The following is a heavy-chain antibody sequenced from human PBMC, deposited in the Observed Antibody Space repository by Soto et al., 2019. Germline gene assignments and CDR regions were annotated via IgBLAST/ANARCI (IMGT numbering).Heavy chain of an antibody. CDR3: TRDRQDDSSGYYSDAFDI. CDR2: ISGSSSYI. J-gene: IGHJ3*02. CDR1: GFTFRSYS. V-gene: IGHV3-21*01. D-gene: IGHD3-22*01. Sequence: GGSLRLSSAASGFTFRSYSMNWVRQAPGKGLEWVSSISGSSSYIYYADSVKGRFTISRDNAKNSLYLQMNSLRAEDTAVYYCTRDRQDDSSGYYSDAFDIWGQGTMVTVSS.